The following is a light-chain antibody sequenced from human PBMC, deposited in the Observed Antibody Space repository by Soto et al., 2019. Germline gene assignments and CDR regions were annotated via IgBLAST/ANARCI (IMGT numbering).Light chain of an antibody. CDR3: QQSYSTLA. Sequence: DIQMTQSPSSLSASVGDRVTITCRASQSISSYLNWYQQKPGKAPNFLIYAASNLQSGVPSRFSGSGSGTEFVLPISSLQPEDFATYYCQQSYSTLAFVPGTKVDTK. V-gene: IGKV1-39*01. CDR2: AAS. CDR1: QSISSY. J-gene: IGKJ3*01.